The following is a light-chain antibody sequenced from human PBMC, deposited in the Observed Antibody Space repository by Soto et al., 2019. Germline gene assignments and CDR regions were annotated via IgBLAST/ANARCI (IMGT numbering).Light chain of an antibody. J-gene: IGKJ4*01. Sequence: EIVMTQSPATLSVSPGERATLSCRASQSVNSNLAWYRQKPGQAPRLLISDASTRATGVPARFSGSGSGTEFTTPIISIEAHDSGSCLCVPDSGATPPTSGGGTKLEI. CDR2: DAS. CDR1: QSVNSN. CDR3: VPDSGATPPT. V-gene: IGKV3-15*01.